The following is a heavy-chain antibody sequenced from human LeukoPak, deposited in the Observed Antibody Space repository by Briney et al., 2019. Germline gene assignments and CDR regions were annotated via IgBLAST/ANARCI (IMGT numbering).Heavy chain of an antibody. V-gene: IGHV1-46*01. CDR3: ARGPRGSGSRRFNWFDP. CDR2: INPSGGST. CDR1: GYTFTSYY. J-gene: IGHJ5*02. Sequence: ASVKVSCKASGYTFTSYYMHWVRQAPGQGLEWMGIINPSGGSTSYAQKFQGRVTMTRDTSTSTVYMELSSLRSEDTAAYYCARGPRGSGSRRFNWFDPWGQGTLVTVSS. D-gene: IGHD3-10*01.